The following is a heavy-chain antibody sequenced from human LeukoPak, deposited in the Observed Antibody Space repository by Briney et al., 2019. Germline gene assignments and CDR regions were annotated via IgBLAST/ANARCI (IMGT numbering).Heavy chain of an antibody. J-gene: IGHJ4*02. V-gene: IGHV3-30*18. Sequence: GGSLRLSCAASGFTFSSYGMHWGRQAPGKGLEWVAVISYDGSNKYYADSVKGRFTISRDNSKNTLYLQMNSLRAEDTAVYYCAKDPGYSYGSGSYPDYWGQETRDTVSS. CDR3: AKDPGYSYGSGSYPDY. CDR1: GFTFSSYG. D-gene: IGHD3-10*01. CDR2: ISYDGSNK.